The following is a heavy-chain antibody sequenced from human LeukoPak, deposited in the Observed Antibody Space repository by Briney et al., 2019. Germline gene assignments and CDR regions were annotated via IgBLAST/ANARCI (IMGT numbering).Heavy chain of an antibody. Sequence: GGSLRLSCAASGFTFSDYGMNRVRQAPGKGLGWVSSIIGGPTELYYGDSVKGRFTISRDDAKNSLYLQMNSLRVEDSALYYCARGDYYHYGVDVWGQGTTVTVSS. CDR1: GFTFSDYG. J-gene: IGHJ6*02. V-gene: IGHV3-21*01. CDR3: ARGDYYHYGVDV. CDR2: IIGGPTEL.